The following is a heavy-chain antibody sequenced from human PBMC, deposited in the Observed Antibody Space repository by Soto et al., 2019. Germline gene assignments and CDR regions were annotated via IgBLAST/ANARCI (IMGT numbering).Heavy chain of an antibody. CDR1: GYSLTSYW. CDR3: ARQMITFGGVIVGHYYYGMDV. V-gene: IGHV5-51*01. J-gene: IGHJ6*02. Sequence: HGESLKISCKGSGYSLTSYWIGWVRQMPGKGLEWMGIIYPGDSDTRYSPSFQGQVTISADKSISTAYLQWSSLKASDTAMYYCARQMITFGGVIVGHYYYGMDVWGQGTTVTVSS. D-gene: IGHD3-16*02. CDR2: IYPGDSDT.